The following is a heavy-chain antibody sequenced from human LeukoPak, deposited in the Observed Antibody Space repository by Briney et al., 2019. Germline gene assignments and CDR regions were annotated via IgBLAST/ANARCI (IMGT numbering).Heavy chain of an antibody. J-gene: IGHJ1*01. CDR3: AVGTNREYFQH. Sequence: GGSLRLSCAASGFTLSDYYMSWIRQAPAKGLEWVSYISSSSSYTNYADSVKGRFTISRDNAKNSLYLQMNSLRAEDTAVYYCAVGTNREYFQHWGQGTLVTVSS. CDR1: GFTLSDYY. D-gene: IGHD1-14*01. CDR2: ISSSSSYT. V-gene: IGHV3-11*03.